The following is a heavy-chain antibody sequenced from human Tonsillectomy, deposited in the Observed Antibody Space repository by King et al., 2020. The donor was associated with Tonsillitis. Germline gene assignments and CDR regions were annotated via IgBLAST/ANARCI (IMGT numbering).Heavy chain of an antibody. V-gene: IGHV4-39*01. CDR1: GGAISTSSYY. Sequence: QLQESGPGLVKPSETLSLTCTVSGGAISTSSYYWGWIRPPPGKGLEWIGSIYYSGSTYYPPSLKSRVTISVEPSKTQFSLKLSSVTAADTAVYYCARPGGAAAGPGWFDPWGQGTLVTVSS. J-gene: IGHJ5*02. CDR2: IYYSGST. CDR3: ARPGGAAAGPGWFDP. D-gene: IGHD6-13*01.